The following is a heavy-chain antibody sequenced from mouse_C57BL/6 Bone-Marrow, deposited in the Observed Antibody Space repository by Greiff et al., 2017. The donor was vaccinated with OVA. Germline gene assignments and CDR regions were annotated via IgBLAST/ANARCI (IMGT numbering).Heavy chain of an antibody. Sequence: VQLKESGGGLVQPGGSLKLSCAASGFTFSDYGMAWVRQAPRKGPEWVAFISNLAYSIYYADTVTGRFTISRENAKNTLYLEMSSLRSEDTAMYYCARQDYYGSSYVEGWFAYWGQGTLVTVSA. CDR2: ISNLAYSI. CDR1: GFTFSDYG. J-gene: IGHJ3*01. D-gene: IGHD1-1*01. V-gene: IGHV5-15*01. CDR3: ARQDYYGSSYVEGWFAY.